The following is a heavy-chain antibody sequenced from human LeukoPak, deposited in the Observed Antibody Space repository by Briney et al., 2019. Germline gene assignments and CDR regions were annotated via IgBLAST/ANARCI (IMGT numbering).Heavy chain of an antibody. CDR1: GYTFTGYY. J-gene: IGHJ2*01. V-gene: IGHV1-2*02. CDR2: INPNSGGT. Sequence: GASVKVSCKASGYTFTGYYMNWVRQAPGQGLEWMGWINPNSGGTNYAQKFQGRVTMTRDTSISTAYMELSRLRSDDTAVYYCASYDSSGYFSPYWYFDLWGRGTLVTVSS. CDR3: ASYDSSGYFSPYWYFDL. D-gene: IGHD3-22*01.